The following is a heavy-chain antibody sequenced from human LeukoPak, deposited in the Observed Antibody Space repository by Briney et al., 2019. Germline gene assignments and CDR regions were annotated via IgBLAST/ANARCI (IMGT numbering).Heavy chain of an antibody. D-gene: IGHD5-18*01. CDR1: GGSFSRYY. J-gene: IGHJ4*02. CDR2: INHSGST. CDR3: ARETQYGYNDY. Sequence: SETLSLTCAVYGGSFSRYYWSWIRQPPGKGLEWIGEINHSGSTNYNPSLKSRVTISVDTSKNQFSLKLSSVTAADTAVYYCARETQYGYNDYWGLGTLVTVSS. V-gene: IGHV4-34*01.